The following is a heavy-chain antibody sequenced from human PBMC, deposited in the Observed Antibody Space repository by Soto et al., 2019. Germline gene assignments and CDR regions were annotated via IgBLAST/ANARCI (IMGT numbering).Heavy chain of an antibody. D-gene: IGHD2-15*01. V-gene: IGHV4-61*05. CDR2: IYYSGST. CDR1: GGSISSSIYY. J-gene: IGHJ4*02. CDR3: ARALDPPLVGGGLDY. Sequence: SETLSLTCTVSGGSISSSIYYWAWIRQPPGKGLEWIGYIYYSGSTNYNPSLKSRVTISVDTSKNQFSLKLSSVTAADTAVYYCARALDPPLVGGGLDYWGQGTLVTVSS.